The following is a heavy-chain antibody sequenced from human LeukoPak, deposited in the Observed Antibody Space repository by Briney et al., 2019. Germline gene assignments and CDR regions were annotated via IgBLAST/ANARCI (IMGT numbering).Heavy chain of an antibody. CDR3: ARGSYITKDAFDI. Sequence: SSETLSHTCAVSGYSISSGYYWGWIRQPPGKGLEWIGSIYHSGSTYYNPSLKSRVTISVDTSKNQFSLKLSSVTAADTAVYYCARGSYITKDAFDIWGQGTMVTVSS. V-gene: IGHV4-38-2*01. J-gene: IGHJ3*02. CDR1: GYSISSGYY. CDR2: IYHSGST. D-gene: IGHD3-10*01.